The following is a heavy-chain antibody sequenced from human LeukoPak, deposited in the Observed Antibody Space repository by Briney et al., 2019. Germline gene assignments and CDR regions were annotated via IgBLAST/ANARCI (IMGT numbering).Heavy chain of an antibody. Sequence: SDTLSLTCTVSGGSISSYYWSWIRQPAGKGLEWIGRIYTSGSTNYNPSLKSRVTMSVDTSKNQFSLKLSSVTAADTAVYYCARTGGPDYYYYYYMDVWGKGTTDTVAS. J-gene: IGHJ6*03. CDR2: IYTSGST. V-gene: IGHV4-4*07. CDR3: ARTGGPDYYYYYYMDV. D-gene: IGHD3-10*01. CDR1: GGSISSYY.